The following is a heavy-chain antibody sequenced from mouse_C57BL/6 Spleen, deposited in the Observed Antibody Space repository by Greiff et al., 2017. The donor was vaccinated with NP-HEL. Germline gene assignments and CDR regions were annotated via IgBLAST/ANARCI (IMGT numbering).Heavy chain of an antibody. CDR3: ASSRTGYYYAMDY. CDR2: IDPSDSYT. Sequence: QVQLKQPGAELVMPGASVKLSCKASGYTFTSYWMHWVKQRPGQGLEWIGEIDPSDSYTNYNQKFKGKSTLTVDKSSSTAYMQLSSLTSEDSAVYYCASSRTGYYYAMDYWGQGTSVTVSS. CDR1: GYTFTSYW. J-gene: IGHJ4*01. V-gene: IGHV1-69*01. D-gene: IGHD4-1*01.